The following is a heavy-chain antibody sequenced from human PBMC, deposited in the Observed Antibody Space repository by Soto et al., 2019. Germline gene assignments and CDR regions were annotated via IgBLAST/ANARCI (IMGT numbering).Heavy chain of an antibody. D-gene: IGHD6-19*01. V-gene: IGHV3-30*18. J-gene: IGHJ4*02. Sequence: LSLSCAASGFSFASYSMNWVRQAPGKGLEWVAVISYDGSNKYYADSVKGRFTISRDNSKNTLYLQMNSLRAEDTAVYYCAKERNAVAGPFDYWGQGTLVTVSS. CDR3: AKERNAVAGPFDY. CDR2: ISYDGSNK. CDR1: GFSFASYS.